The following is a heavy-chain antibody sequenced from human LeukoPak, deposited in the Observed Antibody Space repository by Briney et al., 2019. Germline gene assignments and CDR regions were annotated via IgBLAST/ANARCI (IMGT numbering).Heavy chain of an antibody. Sequence: GGSLRLSCAASGLTFSSYAMSWVRQAPGKGLEWVSAISGSGGSTYYADSVKGRFTISRDNSKNTLYLQMNSLRAEDTAVYYCANEVGSIVGANWGQGTLVTVSS. J-gene: IGHJ1*01. V-gene: IGHV3-23*01. CDR2: ISGSGGST. D-gene: IGHD1-26*01. CDR3: ANEVGSIVGAN. CDR1: GLTFSSYA.